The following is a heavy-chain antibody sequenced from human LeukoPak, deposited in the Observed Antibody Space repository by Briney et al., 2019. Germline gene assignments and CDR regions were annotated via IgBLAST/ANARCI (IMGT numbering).Heavy chain of an antibody. CDR2: IHEDGRVT. J-gene: IGHJ6*03. Sequence: GGSLRLSCAASGFSFTAYAMSWLRQTPGKGLEWVANIHEDGRVTNYVDSVKGRFTIPRDNARNFVYLQLNSLRAEDTAVYYCARVWMWLHLFGSYYYMDVWGKGTTVTVSS. D-gene: IGHD5-24*01. CDR1: GFSFTAYA. V-gene: IGHV3-7*01. CDR3: ARVWMWLHLFGSYYYMDV.